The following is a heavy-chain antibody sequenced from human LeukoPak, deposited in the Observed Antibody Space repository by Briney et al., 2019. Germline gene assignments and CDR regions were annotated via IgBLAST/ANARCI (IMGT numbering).Heavy chain of an antibody. D-gene: IGHD1-20*01. CDR3: ARGYNWNDY. Sequence: LPGGSLRLSCAASGFTVSSNYMSWVRQAPGKGLEWVSVIYSGGNTYYAASLKARFTISRDNSKNTLYLQMNSLRAEDTAVYYCARGYNWNDYWGQGTLVTVSS. J-gene: IGHJ4*02. CDR1: GFTVSSNY. V-gene: IGHV3-53*01. CDR2: IYSGGNT.